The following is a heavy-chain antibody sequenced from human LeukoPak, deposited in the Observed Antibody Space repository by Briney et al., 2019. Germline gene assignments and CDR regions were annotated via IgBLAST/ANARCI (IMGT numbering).Heavy chain of an antibody. J-gene: IGHJ4*02. Sequence: RSETLTLICALYVGPFSGYYWSWIRQPPGKGLEWIGEINHSGSTNYNSSLKSRVTISVDTSKNQFSLKLSSVTAADTAVYYCARHRSGNYGLKYYFDFWGQGTLVTVSS. CDR2: INHSGST. V-gene: IGHV4-34*01. D-gene: IGHD1-26*01. CDR1: VGPFSGYY. CDR3: ARHRSGNYGLKYYFDF.